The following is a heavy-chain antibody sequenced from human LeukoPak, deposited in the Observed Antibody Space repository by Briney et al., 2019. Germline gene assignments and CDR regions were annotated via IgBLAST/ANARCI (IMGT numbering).Heavy chain of an antibody. CDR2: ISGSSSYI. D-gene: IGHD1-26*01. Sequence: GGSLRLSCAASGFTFSEHAMNGVRQAPGKGLECVSSISGSSSYIYYADSVKGRFTISRDNAKNSLKLQINSLRVDDTAVYYCARAKSSGTYVIDFWGQGTRVTVSP. CDR3: ARAKSSGTYVIDF. V-gene: IGHV3-21*01. CDR1: GFTFSEHA. J-gene: IGHJ4*02.